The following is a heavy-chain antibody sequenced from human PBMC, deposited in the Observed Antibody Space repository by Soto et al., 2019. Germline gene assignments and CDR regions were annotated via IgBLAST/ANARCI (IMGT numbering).Heavy chain of an antibody. CDR1: GFTFSSYS. Sequence: PGGSLRLSCAASGFTFSSYSMNWVRQAPGKGLEWVSSISSSSYIYYADSVKGRFTISRDNAKNSLYLQMNSLRAEDTAVYYCARHLQTTVPYYGMDVWGQGTTVTVSS. D-gene: IGHD4-4*01. CDR3: ARHLQTTVPYYGMDV. CDR2: ISSSSYI. J-gene: IGHJ6*02. V-gene: IGHV3-21*01.